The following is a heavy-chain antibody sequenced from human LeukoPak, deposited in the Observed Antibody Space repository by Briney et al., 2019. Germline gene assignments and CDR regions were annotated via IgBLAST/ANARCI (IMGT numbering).Heavy chain of an antibody. CDR1: GGPISSRSYY. V-gene: IGHV4-39*01. Sequence: SETLSLTCTVSGGPISSRSYYWGWIRQPPGKGLEWIGSIYYGGSPSYNPSLSGRVTISVDTSKNQFSLRLSSVTAADMAVYYCARLPPGYYDSSGYWDYWGQGTLVTVSS. CDR3: ARLPPGYYDSSGYWDY. CDR2: IYYGGSP. D-gene: IGHD3-22*01. J-gene: IGHJ4*02.